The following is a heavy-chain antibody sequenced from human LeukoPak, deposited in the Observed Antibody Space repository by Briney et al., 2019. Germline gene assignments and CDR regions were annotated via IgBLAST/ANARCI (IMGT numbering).Heavy chain of an antibody. D-gene: IGHD6-13*01. V-gene: IGHV3-21*01. Sequence: KAGGSLRLSCAASGFTFSSYSMNWVRQAPGKGLEWVSSISSSSSYIYYADSVKGRFTISRDNAKNSLYLQKNSLRAEDTAVYYCARDPYPVLSSGYSSSWALVYFDYWGQGTLVTVSS. CDR1: GFTFSSYS. CDR2: ISSSSSYI. J-gene: IGHJ4*02. CDR3: ARDPYPVLSSGYSSSWALVYFDY.